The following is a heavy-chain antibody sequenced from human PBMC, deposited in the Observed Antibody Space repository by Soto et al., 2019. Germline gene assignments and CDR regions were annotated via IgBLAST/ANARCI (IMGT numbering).Heavy chain of an antibody. Sequence: QVQLQESGPGLVKPSQTLSLTCTVSGGSISSGDYYWSWIRQAPGKGLEWIGYIYYSGSTYYNPSLRGRLIISVDTSKNQFSLRLSSVTAAETAVYYCARGIGDSSSSYFDPWGRGTLVTVSS. CDR2: IYYSGST. CDR1: GGSISSGDYY. J-gene: IGHJ2*01. D-gene: IGHD2-21*02. V-gene: IGHV4-30-4*01. CDR3: ARGIGDSSSSYFDP.